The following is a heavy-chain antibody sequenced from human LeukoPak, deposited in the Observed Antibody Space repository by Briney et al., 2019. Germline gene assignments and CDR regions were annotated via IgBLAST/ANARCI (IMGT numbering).Heavy chain of an antibody. J-gene: IGHJ4*02. V-gene: IGHV4-38-2*02. Sequence: SETLSLACIVSGYSISTGYYWGWIRQPPGKGLEWIGSIYHSGSTYYIPSLKSRVTISVDTSKNQFSLKLTSVTAADTAVYYCARESGSYYRDYWGQGTLVTVSS. D-gene: IGHD1-26*01. CDR1: GYSISTGYY. CDR3: ARESGSYYRDY. CDR2: IYHSGST.